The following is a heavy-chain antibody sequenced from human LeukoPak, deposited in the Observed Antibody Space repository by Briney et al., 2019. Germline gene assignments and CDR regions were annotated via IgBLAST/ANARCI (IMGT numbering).Heavy chain of an antibody. CDR2: IIPIFGTA. V-gene: IGHV1-69*05. Sequence: ASVKVSCKASGGTFSSYAISWVRQAPGQGLEWMGRIIPIFGTANYAQKFRGRVTITTDESTSTAYMELSSLRSEDTAVYYCARGGYYDSSGLGVSFAFDIWGQGTMVTVSS. CDR3: ARGGYYDSSGLGVSFAFDI. D-gene: IGHD3-22*01. J-gene: IGHJ3*02. CDR1: GGTFSSYA.